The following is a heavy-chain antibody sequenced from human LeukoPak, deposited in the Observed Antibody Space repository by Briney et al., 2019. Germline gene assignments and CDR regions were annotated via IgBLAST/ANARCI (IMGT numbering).Heavy chain of an antibody. Sequence: SETLSLSCTVSGGSISGFFWTWIRQSPGKGLEYIGYIYYSGTTDYNPTLKSRVSMSFDTSKNQFFLNLTSVTAADTAIYYCARVGYGSGSWGWFDPWGQGTLVTVSS. CDR1: GGSISGFF. V-gene: IGHV4-59*01. J-gene: IGHJ5*02. D-gene: IGHD3-10*01. CDR2: IYYSGTT. CDR3: ARVGYGSGSWGWFDP.